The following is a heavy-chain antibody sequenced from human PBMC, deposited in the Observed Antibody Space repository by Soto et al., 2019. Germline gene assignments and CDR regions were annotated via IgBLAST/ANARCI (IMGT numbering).Heavy chain of an antibody. J-gene: IGHJ6*02. Sequence: SETLSLTCTVSGGSISSGGYYWSWIRQHPGKGLEWIGYIYYSGSTYYNPSLKSRVTISVDTSKNQFSLKLSSVTAADTAVYYCARDGSGVRFLGDYYYGMDVWGQGTTV. V-gene: IGHV4-31*03. D-gene: IGHD3-3*01. CDR1: GGSISSGGYY. CDR3: ARDGSGVRFLGDYYYGMDV. CDR2: IYYSGST.